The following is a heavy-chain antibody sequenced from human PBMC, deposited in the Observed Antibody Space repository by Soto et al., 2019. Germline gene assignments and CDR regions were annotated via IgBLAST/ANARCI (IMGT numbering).Heavy chain of an antibody. CDR3: ARGLYSILVYYYYGMDV. CDR1: GFTFSSYG. J-gene: IGHJ6*02. CDR2: VGGSGGRT. D-gene: IGHD3-3*02. Sequence: PGGSLRLSCAASGFTFSSYGMNWVRQAPGKGLEWVSSVGGSGGRTYYADSVKGRFTISRDNSENTLYLQMNSLRAEDTAVYYCARGLYSILVYYYYGMDVWGQGTTVTVSS. V-gene: IGHV3-23*01.